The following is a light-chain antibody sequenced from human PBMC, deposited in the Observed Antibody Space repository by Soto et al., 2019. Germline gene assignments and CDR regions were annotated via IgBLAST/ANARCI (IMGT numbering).Light chain of an antibody. V-gene: IGKV3-15*01. CDR2: GAS. CDR1: QSVSSK. CDR3: QQYNNWPGT. J-gene: IGKJ1*01. Sequence: DIVLTQSPGTLSVSPGERATLSCRASQSVSSKLAWYQQKPGQAPRLLFYGASTGATGIPARFSGSGSETEFTLSISSLQSEDFAVYYCQQYNNWPGTFGQGTKVEI.